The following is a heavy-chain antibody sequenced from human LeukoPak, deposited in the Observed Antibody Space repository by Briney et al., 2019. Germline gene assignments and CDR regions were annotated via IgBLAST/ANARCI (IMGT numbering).Heavy chain of an antibody. J-gene: IGHJ6*01. CDR1: GYSISSGYY. Sequence: SETLSLTCTVSGYSISSGYYWGWIRQPPGKGLEWIGSIYHNGNTYYNPSLKSRVTISVDTSKNQFSLKLSSVTAADTAVYYCARDNYYDSSGYLYYYGMDVWGKGPRSPSPQ. CDR2: IYHNGNT. V-gene: IGHV4-38-2*02. D-gene: IGHD3-22*01. CDR3: ARDNYYDSSGYLYYYGMDV.